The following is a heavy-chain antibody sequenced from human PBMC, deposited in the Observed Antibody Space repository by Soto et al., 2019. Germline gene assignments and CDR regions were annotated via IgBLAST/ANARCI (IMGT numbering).Heavy chain of an antibody. CDR2: ISYDGSNK. J-gene: IGHJ6*03. D-gene: IGHD6-6*01. CDR3: ARELSLAARLFLPYYYMDG. V-gene: IGHV3-30*03. CDR1: GFTFSSHG. Sequence: GGSLRLSCAASGFTFSSHGMHWFRQAPGKGLEGVAVISYDGSNKYYADSVQGRFTISRDNSKNTLYLQMNSLRAEDTAVYYCARELSLAARLFLPYYYMDGWGKGPTVTVSS.